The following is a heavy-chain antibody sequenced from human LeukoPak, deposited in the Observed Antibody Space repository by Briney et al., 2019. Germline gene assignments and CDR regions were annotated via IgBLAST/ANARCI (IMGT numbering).Heavy chain of an antibody. J-gene: IGHJ4*02. CDR2: ISAYNGNT. D-gene: IGHD3-3*01. CDR3: ARSTYYDFWSGPYYFDY. V-gene: IGHV1-18*01. Sequence: GASVKVSCKASGYTFTSYGISWVRQAPGQGLEWMGWISAYNGNTNYAQKLQGRVTMTTDTSTSTAYMELRSLRCDDTAVYYCARSTYYDFWSGPYYFDYWGQGTLVTVSS. CDR1: GYTFTSYG.